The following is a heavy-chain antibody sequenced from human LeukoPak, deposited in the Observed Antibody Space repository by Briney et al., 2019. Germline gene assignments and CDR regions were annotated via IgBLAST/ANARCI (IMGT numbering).Heavy chain of an antibody. V-gene: IGHV3-33*08. CDR2: IWSDGINR. CDR3: ARRIVGASDAFDI. J-gene: IGHJ3*02. CDR1: GFTFRNHG. D-gene: IGHD1-26*01. Sequence: GRSLRLSCAASGFTFRNHGMHWVRQAPGKGLEWVAIIWSDGINRYYADSVKGRFTISRDNAENSLYLQMNSLRAEDTAVYYCARRIVGASDAFDIWGQGTMVTVSS.